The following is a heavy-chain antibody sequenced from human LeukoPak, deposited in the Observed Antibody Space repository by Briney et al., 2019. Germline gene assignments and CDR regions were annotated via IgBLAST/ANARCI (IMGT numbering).Heavy chain of an antibody. CDR3: ARDGDSSGYPAPSSSRLDP. J-gene: IGHJ5*02. V-gene: IGHV1-2*02. CDR1: GYTFTGQH. Sequence: ASVKVSCKASGYTFTGQHMHWVRQAPGQGLEWMGWINPNSGGTKYAQKFQGRVTMTRDTSISTAYMELTSLRSDDTAVYYCARDGDSSGYPAPSSSRLDPWGQGTLVTVSS. CDR2: INPNSGGT. D-gene: IGHD3-22*01.